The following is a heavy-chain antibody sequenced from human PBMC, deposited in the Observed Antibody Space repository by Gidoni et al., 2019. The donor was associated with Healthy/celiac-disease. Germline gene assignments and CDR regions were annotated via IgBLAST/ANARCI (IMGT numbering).Heavy chain of an antibody. CDR3: ARGGYDILTGYYGY. J-gene: IGHJ4*02. Sequence: QDQLVQSGAEVKKPGASVTVYCKAAGDTFTSYAMHRVRQAPGQRLEWMGWINAGNGNTKYSQKFQGRVTITRATSASTAYLELSSLSSEDTAVYYCARGGYDILTGYYGYWGQGTLVTVSS. V-gene: IGHV1-3*01. D-gene: IGHD3-9*01. CDR1: GDTFTSYA. CDR2: INAGNGNT.